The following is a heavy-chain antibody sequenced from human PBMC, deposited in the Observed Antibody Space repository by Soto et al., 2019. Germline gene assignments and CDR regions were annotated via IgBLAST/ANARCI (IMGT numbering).Heavy chain of an antibody. J-gene: IGHJ6*02. CDR2: INHSGST. V-gene: IGHV4-34*01. Sequence: SETLSLTCAVCGGSFSGYYWSWIRQPPGKGLEWIGEINHSGSTNYNPSLKSRVTISVDTSKNQFSLKLSSVTAADTAVYYCARLRSYGSGSYYKANYYYYGMDVWGQGTTVTVSS. D-gene: IGHD3-10*01. CDR1: GGSFSGYY. CDR3: ARLRSYGSGSYYKANYYYYGMDV.